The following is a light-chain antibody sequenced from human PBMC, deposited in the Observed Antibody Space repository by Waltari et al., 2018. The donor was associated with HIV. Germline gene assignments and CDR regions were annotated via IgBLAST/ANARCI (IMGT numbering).Light chain of an antibody. V-gene: IGLV1-47*01. Sequence: QSVLTQPPSASGTPGQRATISCSGSSSNIGSNHVYWYQQLPGTAPKLLIYRNNQRPSGVPDRFSGSKSGTSASLAISGLRSEDEADYYCAAWDDSRVVFGGGTELTVL. CDR1: SSNIGSNH. CDR3: AAWDDSRVV. J-gene: IGLJ2*01. CDR2: RNN.